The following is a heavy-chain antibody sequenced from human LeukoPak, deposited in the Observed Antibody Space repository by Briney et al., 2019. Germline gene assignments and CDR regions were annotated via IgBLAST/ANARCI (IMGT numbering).Heavy chain of an antibody. D-gene: IGHD3-16*02. V-gene: IGHV3-9*01. CDR2: ISWNSGSI. Sequence: PGGSLRLSCAASGFSFDGYAMYWVRQAPGKGLEWVSGISWNSGSIGYADSVMGRFTISRDNSKNTLYLQMNSLRAEDTAVYYCARGADYDYVWGSYRNYLDYWGQGTLVTVSS. CDR1: GFSFDGYA. J-gene: IGHJ4*02. CDR3: ARGADYDYVWGSYRNYLDY.